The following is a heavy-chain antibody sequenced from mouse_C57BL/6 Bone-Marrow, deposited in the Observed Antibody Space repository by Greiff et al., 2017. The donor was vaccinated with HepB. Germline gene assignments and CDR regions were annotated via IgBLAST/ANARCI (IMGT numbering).Heavy chain of an antibody. Sequence: EVQRVESGAELVRPGASVKLSCTASGFNIKDDYMHWVKQRPEQGLEWIGWIDPENGDTEYASKFQGKATITADTSSNTAYLQLSSLTSEDTAVYYCTLIYYYGSSFSMDYWGQGTSVTVSS. J-gene: IGHJ4*01. CDR1: GFNIKDDY. CDR3: TLIYYYGSSFSMDY. CDR2: IDPENGDT. V-gene: IGHV14-4*01. D-gene: IGHD1-1*01.